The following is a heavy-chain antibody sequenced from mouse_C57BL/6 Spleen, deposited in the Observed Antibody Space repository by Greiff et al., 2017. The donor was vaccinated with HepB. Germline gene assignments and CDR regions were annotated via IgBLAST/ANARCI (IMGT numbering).Heavy chain of an antibody. CDR3: ARRQGSIWYFDV. D-gene: IGHD1-1*01. V-gene: IGHV5-4*03. CDR1: GFTFSSYA. Sequence: DVKLQESGGGLVKPGGSLKLSCAASGFTFSSYAMSWVRQTPEKRLEWVATISDGGSYTYYPDNVKGRFTISRDNAKNNLYLQMSHLKSEDTAMYYCARRQGSIWYFDVWGTGTTVTVSS. CDR2: ISDGGSYT. J-gene: IGHJ1*03.